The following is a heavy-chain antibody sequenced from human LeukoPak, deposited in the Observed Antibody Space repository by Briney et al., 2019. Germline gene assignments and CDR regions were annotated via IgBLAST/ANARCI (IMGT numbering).Heavy chain of an antibody. J-gene: IGHJ4*02. CDR1: GGSISSGSDY. CDR2: IYTSGRT. V-gene: IGHV4-61*02. D-gene: IGHD1-1*01. Sequence: SETLSLTCTVSGGSISSGSDYWSWIRQPAGKGLEWIGRIYTSGRTNYNPSLKSRVTISVDTSKNQFSLKLSSVTAADTAVYYCARTGNPATGDYWGQGTLVTVSS. CDR3: ARTGNPATGDY.